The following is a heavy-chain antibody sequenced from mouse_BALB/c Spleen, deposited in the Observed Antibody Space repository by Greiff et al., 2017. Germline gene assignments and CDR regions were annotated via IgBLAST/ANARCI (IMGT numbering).Heavy chain of an antibody. V-gene: IGHV5-12-2*01. CDR3: ARQRVEDAMDY. Sequence: EVQGVESGGGLVQPGGSLKLSCAASGFTFSSYTMSWVRQTPEKRLEWVAYISNGGGSTYYPDTVKGRFTISRDNAKNTLYLQMSSLKSEDTAMYYCARQRVEDAMDYWGQGTSVTVSS. CDR1: GFTFSSYT. CDR2: ISNGGGST. D-gene: IGHD1-1*01. J-gene: IGHJ4*01.